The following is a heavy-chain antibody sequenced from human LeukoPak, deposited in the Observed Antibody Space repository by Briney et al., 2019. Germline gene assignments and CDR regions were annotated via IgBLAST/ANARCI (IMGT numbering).Heavy chain of an antibody. CDR2: ISSSGSTI. J-gene: IGHJ4*02. V-gene: IGHV3-48*03. Sequence: PGGSLRLSCAASGCTFSSYEMNWVRQAPGKGLEWVSYISSSGSTIYYADSVKGRFTISRDNAKNSLYLQMNSLRAEDTAVYYCARDEVTMVRGLFRFDYWGQGTLVTVSS. CDR3: ARDEVTMVRGLFRFDY. D-gene: IGHD3-10*01. CDR1: GCTFSSYE.